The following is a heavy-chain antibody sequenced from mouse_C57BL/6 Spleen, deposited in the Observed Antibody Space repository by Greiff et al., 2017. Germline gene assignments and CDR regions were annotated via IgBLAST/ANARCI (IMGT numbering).Heavy chain of an antibody. CDR1: GFSLTSYG. CDR2: IWSGGST. J-gene: IGHJ4*01. CDR3: ASLITTVVVHYAMDY. D-gene: IGHD1-1*01. Sequence: VQLKESGPGLVQPSQSLSITCTVSGFSLTSYGVHWVRQSPGKGLEWLGVIWSGGSTDYNAAFISRLSISKDNSKSQVFFKMNSLQADDTAIYYCASLITTVVVHYAMDYWGQGTSVTVSS. V-gene: IGHV2-2*01.